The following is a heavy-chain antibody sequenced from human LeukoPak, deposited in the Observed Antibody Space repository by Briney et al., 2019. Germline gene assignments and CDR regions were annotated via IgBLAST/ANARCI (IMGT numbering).Heavy chain of an antibody. CDR1: GGTFSSYA. CDR2: IIPMFGTA. D-gene: IGHD6-13*01. Sequence: SVKVSCKASGGTFSSYAISWVRQAPGQGLEWMGGIIPMFGTANYAQKIQGRVTITADKSTSTAYMELSSLRSEDTAVYYCARGRGSSLENNWFDPWGQGTLVTVSS. CDR3: ARGRGSSLENNWFDP. V-gene: IGHV1-69*06. J-gene: IGHJ5*02.